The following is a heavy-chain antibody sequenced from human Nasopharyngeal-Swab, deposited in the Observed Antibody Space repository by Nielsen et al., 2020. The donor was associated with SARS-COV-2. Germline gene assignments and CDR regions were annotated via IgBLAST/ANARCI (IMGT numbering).Heavy chain of an antibody. J-gene: IGHJ6*03. V-gene: IGHV3-30*03. Sequence: GESLKISCAASGFTFSSYGMHWVRQAPGKGLEWVAVISYDGSNKYYADSVKGRFTISRDNSKNTLYLQMNSLRAEDTAVYYCATTGYYYGSGSLSNYYYYYMDVWGKGTTVTVSS. CDR1: GFTFSSYG. CDR2: ISYDGSNK. CDR3: ATTGYYYGSGSLSNYYYYYMDV. D-gene: IGHD3-10*01.